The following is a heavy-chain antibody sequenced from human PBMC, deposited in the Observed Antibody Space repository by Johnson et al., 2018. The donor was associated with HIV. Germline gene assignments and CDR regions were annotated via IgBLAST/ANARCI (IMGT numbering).Heavy chain of an antibody. CDR2: IYSGGST. CDR1: GFTVSSNY. J-gene: IGHJ3*02. CDR3: ARVGTVRDAFDI. V-gene: IGHV3-66*01. D-gene: IGHD7-27*01. Sequence: VQLVESGGGLVQPGGSLRLSCAASGFTVSSNYMNWVRQTPGKGLEWVSVIYSGGSTYYADSVKGRFTISRDNSKNTLYLQMNSLRAEDTAVYYCARVGTVRDAFDIWGQGTMVTVSS.